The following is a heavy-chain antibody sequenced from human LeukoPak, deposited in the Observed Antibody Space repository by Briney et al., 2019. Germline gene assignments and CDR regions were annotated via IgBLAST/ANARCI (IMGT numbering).Heavy chain of an antibody. D-gene: IGHD3-10*01. CDR3: ARYRNFYDSGRGFDP. Sequence: PGGSLRLSCAASGFTFSTYAMSWVRQAPGKGLEWVSSITSSSNYIYYADSLKGRVTISRDNAKNSLYLQMNSLRAEDTAVYYCARYRNFYDSGRGFDPWGQGTLVTVSS. V-gene: IGHV3-21*01. CDR2: ITSSSNYI. CDR1: GFTFSTYA. J-gene: IGHJ5*02.